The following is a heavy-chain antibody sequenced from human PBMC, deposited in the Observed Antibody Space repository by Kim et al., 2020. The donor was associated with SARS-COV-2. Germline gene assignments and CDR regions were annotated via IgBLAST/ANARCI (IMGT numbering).Heavy chain of an antibody. CDR3: AREVEGHSSSYYYYGMDV. Sequence: ASVKVSCKASGYTFISYTMHWVRQAPGQRLEWMGWINGGNGKTKYSQKFQGRVTITRDTSASTAYMELSSLRSEDTAVYYCAREVEGHSSSYYYYGMDVWGQGTTVTVSS. D-gene: IGHD6-13*01. CDR1: GYTFISYT. J-gene: IGHJ6*02. V-gene: IGHV1-3*01. CDR2: INGGNGKT.